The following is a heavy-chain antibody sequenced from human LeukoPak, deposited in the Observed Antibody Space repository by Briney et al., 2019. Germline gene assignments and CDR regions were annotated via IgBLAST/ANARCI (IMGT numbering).Heavy chain of an antibody. CDR2: ISGSGGRT. CDR3: AKAHLTTLTTSFDY. Sequence: GGSLRLSCAASGFTFSSYAMSWVLQSPGKGLEWVSVISGSGGRTDYADSVKGRSTISRDNSKNTLYLQMSSLRAEDTAVYYCAKAHLTTLTTSFDYWGQGTLVTVSS. J-gene: IGHJ4*02. D-gene: IGHD4-17*01. CDR1: GFTFSSYA. V-gene: IGHV3-23*01.